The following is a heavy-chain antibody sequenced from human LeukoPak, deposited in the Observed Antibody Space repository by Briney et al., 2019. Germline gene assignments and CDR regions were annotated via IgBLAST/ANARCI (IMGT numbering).Heavy chain of an antibody. CDR1: GFTFDDYA. Sequence: GGSLRLSCAASGFTFDDYAMHWVRQAPGKGLEWVSGISWNSVSIAYADSVKGRFTISRDNAKNSLYLEMNSLRTDDTALYYCAKDIGSSSWYLGNWGQGTLVTVSS. D-gene: IGHD2-2*01. V-gene: IGHV3-9*01. CDR3: AKDIGSSSWYLGN. CDR2: ISWNSVSI. J-gene: IGHJ4*02.